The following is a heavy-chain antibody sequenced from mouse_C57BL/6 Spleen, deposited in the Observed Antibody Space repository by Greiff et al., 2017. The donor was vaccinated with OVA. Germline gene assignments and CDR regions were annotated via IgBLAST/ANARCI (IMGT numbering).Heavy chain of an antibody. D-gene: IGHD2-5*01. CDR2: IYPRSGNT. Sequence: QVQLQQSGAELARPGASVKLSCKASGYTFTSYGISWVKQRTGQGLEWIGEIYPRSGNTYYNEKFKGKATLTADKSSSTAYMELRSLTSEDAAVYFCARSKYSNYLCWYFDVWGKGTTVTVSS. J-gene: IGHJ1*03. V-gene: IGHV1-81*01. CDR1: GYTFTSYG. CDR3: ARSKYSNYLCWYFDV.